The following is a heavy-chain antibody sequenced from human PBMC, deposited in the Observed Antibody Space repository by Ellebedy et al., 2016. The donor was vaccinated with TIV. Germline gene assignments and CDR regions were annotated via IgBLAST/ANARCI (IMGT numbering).Heavy chain of an antibody. CDR2: LHPGEADT. J-gene: IGHJ4*02. CDR1: GYSFSNHW. Sequence: GESLKISCKASGYSFSNHWIGWVRQMPGKGLEWMGILHPGEADTRYSPSFQGQVTISADKSISTAYLQWSSLKASDTAMYYCARHLGYADSDIDYWGQGTLVTVSS. V-gene: IGHV5-51*01. CDR3: ARHLGYADSDIDY. D-gene: IGHD4-17*01.